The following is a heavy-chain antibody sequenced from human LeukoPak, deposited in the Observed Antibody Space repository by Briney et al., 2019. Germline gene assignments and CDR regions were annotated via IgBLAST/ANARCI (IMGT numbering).Heavy chain of an antibody. CDR1: GASISSGRYY. Sequence: SETLSLTCTVCGASISSGRYYWSWIRQPAGKGLEWIGRIYTSGSTDYNPSLKSRVTISLDTSKNQFSLKVRSVTAADTAVYYCARDSPGIAATDTWGQGSLVTVSS. CDR2: IYTSGST. V-gene: IGHV4-61*02. D-gene: IGHD6-13*01. J-gene: IGHJ4*02. CDR3: ARDSPGIAATDT.